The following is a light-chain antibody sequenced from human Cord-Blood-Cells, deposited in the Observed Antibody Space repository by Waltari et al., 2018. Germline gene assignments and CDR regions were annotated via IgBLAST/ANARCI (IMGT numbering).Light chain of an antibody. J-gene: IGKJ1*01. CDR2: LGS. CDR3: MQALQTPPWT. V-gene: IGKV2-28*01. Sequence: DIVMPQSPLSLPVTPGEPASISCRSSQSLLHSNGYNYLDWYLQKPGQSPQLLSYLGSNRASGVPDRFSGSGSGTDFTLKISRVEAEDVGVYYCMQALQTPPWTFGQGTKVEIK. CDR1: QSLLHSNGYNY.